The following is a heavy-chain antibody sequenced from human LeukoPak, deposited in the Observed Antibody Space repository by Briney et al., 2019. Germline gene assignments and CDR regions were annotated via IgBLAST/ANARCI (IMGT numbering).Heavy chain of an antibody. Sequence: GGSLRLSCAASGFTFDDYAMHWVRQAPGKGLEWVSGISWNSGSIGYADSVKGRFTISRDNAKNSLYLQMNSLRAEDTAVYYCARETPFGSSTPGSDDYWGQGTLVTVSS. J-gene: IGHJ4*01. D-gene: IGHD6-6*01. V-gene: IGHV3-9*01. CDR1: GFTFDDYA. CDR2: ISWNSGSI. CDR3: ARETPFGSSTPGSDDY.